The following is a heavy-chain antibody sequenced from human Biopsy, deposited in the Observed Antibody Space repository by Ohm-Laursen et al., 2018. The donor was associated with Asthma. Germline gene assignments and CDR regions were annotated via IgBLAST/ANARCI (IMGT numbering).Heavy chain of an antibody. D-gene: IGHD2-21*02. CDR3: ARGWNCGGDCYSLDY. CDR2: IYRNGDT. J-gene: IGHJ4*02. Sequence: TLSLTCGVSGDSIDSGDYSWTWIRQSPGVGLEWIGYIYRNGDTYYNPTLKNRVTISIDRSKNQFSLRLRSVTAAGTAVYYCARGWNCGGDCYSLDYWSQGTLVTVSS. V-gene: IGHV4-30-2*06. CDR1: GDSIDSGDYS.